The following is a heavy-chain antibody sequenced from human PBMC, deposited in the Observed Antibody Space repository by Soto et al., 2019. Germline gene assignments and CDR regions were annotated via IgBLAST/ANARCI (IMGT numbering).Heavy chain of an antibody. J-gene: IGHJ4*02. D-gene: IGHD6-19*01. V-gene: IGHV1-46*03. Sequence: AASVKVSCKASGYSFTSYYMHWVRQAPGQGLEWMGIINPSGGSTKYAQKFQGRVTMTTDTSTSTVYMELSNLRSEDTAVYYCTKGSQWLDSYWGQGTQVTVSS. CDR1: GYSFTSYY. CDR2: INPSGGST. CDR3: TKGSQWLDSY.